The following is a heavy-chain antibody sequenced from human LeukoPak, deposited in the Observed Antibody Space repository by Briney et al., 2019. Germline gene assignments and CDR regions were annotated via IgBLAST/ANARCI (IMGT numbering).Heavy chain of an antibody. CDR1: GGTFSSYA. J-gene: IGHJ5*02. CDR3: ARGARSGFTNWFDP. Sequence: ASVKVSWKASGGTFSSYAISWVRQAPGQGLEWMGGIIPIFGTVNYAQKFQVRVTITADESTSTAYMELSSLRSEDTAVYYCARGARSGFTNWFDPWGQGTLVTVSS. V-gene: IGHV1-69*13. CDR2: IIPIFGTV. D-gene: IGHD5-12*01.